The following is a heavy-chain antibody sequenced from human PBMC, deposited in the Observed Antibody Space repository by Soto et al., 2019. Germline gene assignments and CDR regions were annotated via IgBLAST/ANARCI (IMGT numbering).Heavy chain of an antibody. CDR2: IYYSGST. D-gene: IGHD3-16*02. J-gene: IGHJ4*02. CDR1: GCSISSYY. V-gene: IGHV4-59*01. CDR3: ARAGYYDYVWGSYRYPLPFDY. Sequence: SETLSLTCTFSGCSISSYYWSLIRQPPGKGLEWIGYIYYSGSTNYNPSLKSRVTISVDTSKNQFSLKLSSVTAADTAVYYCARAGYYDYVWGSYRYPLPFDYWGQGTLVTVSS.